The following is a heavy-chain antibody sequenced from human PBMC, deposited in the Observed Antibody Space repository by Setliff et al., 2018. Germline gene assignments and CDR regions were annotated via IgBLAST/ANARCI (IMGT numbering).Heavy chain of an antibody. CDR1: GYTFTSYG. J-gene: IGHJ4*02. Sequence: ASVKVSCKASGYTFTSYGISWVRQAPGQGLEWMGWISAYNGNTNYAQKLQGRVTMTTDTSTSTAYMELRSLRSDDTAVYYCARDLVGYCSGGSCYDWDYWGQGRLVTVSS. V-gene: IGHV1-18*01. CDR2: ISAYNGNT. CDR3: ARDLVGYCSGGSCYDWDY. D-gene: IGHD2-15*01.